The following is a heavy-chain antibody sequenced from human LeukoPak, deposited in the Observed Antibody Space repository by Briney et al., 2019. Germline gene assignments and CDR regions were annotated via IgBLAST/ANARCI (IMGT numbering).Heavy chain of an antibody. J-gene: IGHJ4*02. CDR2: VKGDGTKT. Sequence: GGSLRLSCATSGFTLNDYWIHWVRQAPGRGLYWVSGVKGDGTKTVYADSVKGRFTVSRDNARDALFLQTNSLRAEDSAVYYCTRDGAESTPNDYWGQGTLVTVSS. CDR1: GFTLNDYW. D-gene: IGHD2-2*01. CDR3: TRDGAESTPNDY. V-gene: IGHV3-74*01.